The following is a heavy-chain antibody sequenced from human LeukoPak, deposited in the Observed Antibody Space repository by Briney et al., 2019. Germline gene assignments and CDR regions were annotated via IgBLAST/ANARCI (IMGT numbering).Heavy chain of an antibody. Sequence: SETLSLTCTVSGGSISSSSYYWGWIRQPPGKGLEWIGSIYYSGSTYYNPSLKSRVTKSVDTSKNQFSLKLSSVTAADTAVYYCARLIGEGDRYYYDSSGYYLLFDYWGQGTLVTVSS. CDR3: ARLIGEGDRYYYDSSGYYLLFDY. CDR1: GGSISSSSYY. J-gene: IGHJ4*02. D-gene: IGHD3-22*01. V-gene: IGHV4-39*01. CDR2: IYYSGST.